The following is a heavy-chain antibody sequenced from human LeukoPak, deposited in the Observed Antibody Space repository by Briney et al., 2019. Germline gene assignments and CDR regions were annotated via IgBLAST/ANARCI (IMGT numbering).Heavy chain of an antibody. J-gene: IGHJ4*02. CDR3: ARVGCSGGSCYWSDY. Sequence: PSETLSLTCAVYGGSFSGYYLSWIRRPRGKGLEWIGAINHSGSTNYNPSLKSRVTISVVTSKNQFSLKLSSVTAADTAVYYCARVGCSGGSCYWSDYWGQGTLVTVSS. V-gene: IGHV4-34*01. D-gene: IGHD2-15*01. CDR2: INHSGST. CDR1: GGSFSGYY.